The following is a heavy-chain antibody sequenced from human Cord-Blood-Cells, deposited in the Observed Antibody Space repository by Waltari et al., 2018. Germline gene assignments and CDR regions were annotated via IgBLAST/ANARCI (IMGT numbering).Heavy chain of an antibody. J-gene: IGHJ3*02. D-gene: IGHD3-10*01. CDR3: ARASTFVSGAFDI. Sequence: QVQLQESGPGLVKPSETLSLTCTVSGGSTSSSSWSWIRQPQGKGLEWIGYIYYSGSTNYNPSLKSRVTISVDTSKNQFSLKLSSVTAADTAVYYCARASTFVSGAFDIWGQGTMVTVSS. CDR1: GGSTSSSS. CDR2: IYYSGST. V-gene: IGHV4-59*01.